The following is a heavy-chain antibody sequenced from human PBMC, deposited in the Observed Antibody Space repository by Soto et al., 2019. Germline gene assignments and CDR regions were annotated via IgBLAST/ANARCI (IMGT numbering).Heavy chain of an antibody. D-gene: IGHD2-21*02. J-gene: IGHJ6*02. CDR3: ARDSPGEYCGGDCWPRGKVMDV. V-gene: IGHV3-23*01. Sequence: GGSLRLSCAASGFTFSSYAMSWVRQAPGKGLEWVSAISGSGGSTYYADSVKGRFTISRDNSKNTLYLQMNSLRAEDTAVYYCARDSPGEYCGGDCWPRGKVMDVWGQGTTVTVSS. CDR2: ISGSGGST. CDR1: GFTFSSYA.